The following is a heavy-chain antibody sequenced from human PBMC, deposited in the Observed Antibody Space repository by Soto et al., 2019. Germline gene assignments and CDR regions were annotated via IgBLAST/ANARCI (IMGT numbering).Heavy chain of an antibody. J-gene: IGHJ4*02. Sequence: PVGSLRLSCAASGFTFSSYAMHWVRQAPGKGLEWVAVISYDGSNKYYADSVKGRFTISRDNSKNTLYLQMNSLRAEDTAVYYCARGDVLRYFDWLRPGYYFDYWGQGTLVTVSS. CDR1: GFTFSSYA. CDR3: ARGDVLRYFDWLRPGYYFDY. CDR2: ISYDGSNK. V-gene: IGHV3-30-3*01. D-gene: IGHD3-9*01.